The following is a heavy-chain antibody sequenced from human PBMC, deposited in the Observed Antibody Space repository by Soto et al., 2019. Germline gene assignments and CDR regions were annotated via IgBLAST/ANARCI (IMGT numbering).Heavy chain of an antibody. J-gene: IGHJ3*02. D-gene: IGHD1-1*01. V-gene: IGHV4-59*01. CDR1: GGSISSYY. CDR2: IYYSGST. Sequence: SETLSLTCTVSGGSISSYYWSWIRQPPGKGLEWIGYIYYSGSTNYNPSLKSRVTISVDTSKNQFSLKLSSVTAADTAVYYCAVGTGTTKAAFDIWGQGTMVTVSS. CDR3: AVGTGTTKAAFDI.